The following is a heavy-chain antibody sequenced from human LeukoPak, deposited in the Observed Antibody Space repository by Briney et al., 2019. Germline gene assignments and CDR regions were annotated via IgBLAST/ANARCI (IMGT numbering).Heavy chain of an antibody. Sequence: GASVKVSCKSSGGTFSSYAIIWVRQAPGQGLEWMGRIIPILCIANYAQKVQGRVTITADKSTSTAYMELSSLRSEDTAVYYCAGEEGIAAAAAIYYYGMDVWGQGTTVTVSS. D-gene: IGHD6-13*01. J-gene: IGHJ6*02. V-gene: IGHV1-69*04. CDR2: IIPILCIA. CDR3: AGEEGIAAAAAIYYYGMDV. CDR1: GGTFSSYA.